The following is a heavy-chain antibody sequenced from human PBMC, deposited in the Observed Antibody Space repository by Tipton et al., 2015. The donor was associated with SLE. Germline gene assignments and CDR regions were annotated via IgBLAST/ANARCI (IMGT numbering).Heavy chain of an antibody. V-gene: IGHV4-61*02. J-gene: IGHJ5*02. CDR2: IYTSGIT. CDR3: AGTKPWFDP. Sequence: TLSLTCTVSGGSISSGSYYWSWIRQPAGKGLEWIGRIYTSGITNYNPSLKSRVTISVDTSKNQFSLKLSSVTAADTAVYYCAGTKPWFDPWGQGTLVTVSS. CDR1: GGSISSGSYY.